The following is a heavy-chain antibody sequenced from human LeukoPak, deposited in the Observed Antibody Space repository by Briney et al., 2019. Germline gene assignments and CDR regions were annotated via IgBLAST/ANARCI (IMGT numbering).Heavy chain of an antibody. V-gene: IGHV3-30*18. J-gene: IGHJ4*02. CDR3: AKEAGYSYGFDY. Sequence: QPGRSLRLSCAASGFTFSNYGIHWVRQAPGKGLEWVAVISYDGGNKYYADSVKGRCTISRDKSKNTVYLQMNSLRAEDTAVYYCAKEAGYSYGFDYWGQGTLVTVSS. CDR2: ISYDGGNK. D-gene: IGHD5-18*01. CDR1: GFTFSNYG.